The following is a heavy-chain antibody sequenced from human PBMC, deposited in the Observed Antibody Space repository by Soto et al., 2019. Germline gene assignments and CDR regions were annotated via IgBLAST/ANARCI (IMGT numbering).Heavy chain of an antibody. CDR1: GFTFDDYT. V-gene: IGHV3-43*01. D-gene: IGHD2-15*01. J-gene: IGHJ6*02. Sequence: GGSLRLSCAASGFTFDDYTMHWVRQAPGKGLEWVSLISWDGGSTYYADSVKGRFTISRDNSKNSLYLQMNSLRTEDTALYYCAKDRILGYCSGGSCYSGDGMDVWGQGTTVTVSS. CDR2: ISWDGGST. CDR3: AKDRILGYCSGGSCYSGDGMDV.